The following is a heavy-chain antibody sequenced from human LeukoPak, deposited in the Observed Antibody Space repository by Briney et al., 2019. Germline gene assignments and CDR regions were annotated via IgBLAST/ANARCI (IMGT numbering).Heavy chain of an antibody. CDR2: IYTSGST. V-gene: IGHV4-4*07. CDR3: SSEVYDQVMDV. CDR1: GGSISSYY. J-gene: IGHJ6*02. D-gene: IGHD3-3*01. Sequence: SETLSLTCTVSGGSISSYYWSWIRQPAGKGLEWIGRIYTSGSTNYNPSLKSRLTMSVDTSKNQFSLQLSSVTAADAAVYYCSSEVYDQVMDVWGQGTTVTVSS.